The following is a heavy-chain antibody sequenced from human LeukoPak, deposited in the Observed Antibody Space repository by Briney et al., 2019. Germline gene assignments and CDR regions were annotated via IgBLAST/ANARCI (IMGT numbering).Heavy chain of an antibody. D-gene: IGHD3-9*01. V-gene: IGHV1-18*01. CDR3: ARDPGQYYDILTGYYTPYYFDY. Sequence: ASVKVSCKASGYTFITYGISWVRQAPGQGLEWMGWISAYNGNTNYAQKVQGRVTMTSDTSTSTAYMELRSLRSDDTAVYYCARDPGQYYDILTGYYTPYYFDYWGQGTLVTVSS. J-gene: IGHJ4*02. CDR1: GYTFITYG. CDR2: ISAYNGNT.